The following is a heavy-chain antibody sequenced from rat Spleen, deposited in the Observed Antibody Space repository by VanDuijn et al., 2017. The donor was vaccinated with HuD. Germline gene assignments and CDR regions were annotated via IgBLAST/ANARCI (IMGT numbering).Heavy chain of an antibody. CDR3: ARGPLGQLFDY. CDR1: GFTFSSFA. D-gene: IGHD3-1*01. V-gene: IGHV5-25*01. Sequence: EVQLVESGGGLVQPGRSLKLSCAASGFTFSSFAMAWVRQAPKKGLEWVATITSGGSNTYYPDSVKGRFTISRDNAKSTLYLQMDSLRSEDTATYYCARGPLGQLFDYWGQGVMVTVSS. CDR2: ITSGGSNT. J-gene: IGHJ2*01.